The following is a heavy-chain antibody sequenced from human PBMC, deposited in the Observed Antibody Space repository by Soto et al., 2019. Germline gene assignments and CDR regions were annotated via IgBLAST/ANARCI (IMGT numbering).Heavy chain of an antibody. CDR3: ARGRWELLS. J-gene: IGHJ4*02. CDR1: GGSISSYY. CDR2: IYYTGST. V-gene: IGHV4-59*01. Sequence: SETLSLTCTVSGGSISSYYWSWIRQPPGKGLEWIGYIYYTGSTNYNPSLKSRVTISVDTSKNQFSLKPTSVTAADTAVYYCARGRWELLSWGQGTLVTVSS. D-gene: IGHD1-26*01.